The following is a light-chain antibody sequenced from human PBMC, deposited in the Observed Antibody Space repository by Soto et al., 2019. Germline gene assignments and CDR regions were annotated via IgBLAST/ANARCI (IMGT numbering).Light chain of an antibody. CDR1: QSVSSNY. CDR3: QQFGTSPWT. V-gene: IGKV3-20*01. J-gene: IGKJ1*01. Sequence: EIVLTQSPGTLSLSPGERATLSCRASQSVSSNYLAWYQQKPGQATRLLIYGASSRATGIPDRFSGSGSGTDFTLTISRLETEDFAVYYCQQFGTSPWTFGQGTKVEIK. CDR2: GAS.